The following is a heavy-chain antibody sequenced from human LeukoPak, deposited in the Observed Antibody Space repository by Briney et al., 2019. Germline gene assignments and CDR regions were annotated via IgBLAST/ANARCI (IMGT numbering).Heavy chain of an antibody. CDR3: ARPPYSSSWDPGWFDP. CDR2: ISSSDYT. D-gene: IGHD6-13*01. J-gene: IGHJ5*02. V-gene: IGHV3-11*06. Sequence: GGSLRLSCAASGFTFSDYYMSWIRQAPGKGLEWVSYISSSDYTNYADSVRGRFTISRDNAKNSLYLQMNSLRAEDTAVYYCARPPYSSSWDPGWFDPWGQGTLITVSS. CDR1: GFTFSDYY.